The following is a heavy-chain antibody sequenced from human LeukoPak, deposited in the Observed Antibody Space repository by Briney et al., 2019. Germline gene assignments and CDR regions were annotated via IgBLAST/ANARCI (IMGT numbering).Heavy chain of an antibody. CDR1: GYTLTELS. V-gene: IGHV1-24*01. CDR3: ATPDWWVGARGGFS. D-gene: IGHD1-26*01. J-gene: IGHJ4*02. Sequence: ASVKVSCKVSGYTLTELSMHWVRQAPGKGLEWMGGFDPEDGETIYAQKFQGRVTMTEDTSTDTAYMELSSLRSEDTAVYYCATPDWWVGARGGFSWGQGTLVTVSS. CDR2: FDPEDGET.